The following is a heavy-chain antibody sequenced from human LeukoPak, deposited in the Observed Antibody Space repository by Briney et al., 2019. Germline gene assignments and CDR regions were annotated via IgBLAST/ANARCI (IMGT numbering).Heavy chain of an antibody. CDR1: GGSISSGSYY. D-gene: IGHD3-10*01. V-gene: IGHV4-61*02. CDR3: ALGSITMVRGVHRKAFDI. Sequence: PSQTLSLTCTVSGGSISSGSYYWSWIRQPAGKGLEWIGRIYTSGSTNYNPSLKSRVTISVDTSKNQFSLKLSSATAADTAVYYCALGSITMVRGVHRKAFDIWGQGTMVTASS. CDR2: IYTSGST. J-gene: IGHJ3*02.